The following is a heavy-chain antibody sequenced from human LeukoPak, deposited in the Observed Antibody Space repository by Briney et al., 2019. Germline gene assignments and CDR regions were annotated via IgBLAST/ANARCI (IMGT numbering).Heavy chain of an antibody. V-gene: IGHV1-2*02. D-gene: IGHD2-21*02. CDR3: ARDSGAYCGGDCYSSLDP. CDR1: GYTFTGYY. CDR2: INPNSGGT. Sequence: GASVKVSCKTSGYTFTGYYMHWVRQAPGQGLEWMGLINPNSGGTNYAQKFQGRVTMTRDTSISTAYMELSRLRSDDTAVYYCARDSGAYCGGDCYSSLDPWGQGTLVTVSS. J-gene: IGHJ5*02.